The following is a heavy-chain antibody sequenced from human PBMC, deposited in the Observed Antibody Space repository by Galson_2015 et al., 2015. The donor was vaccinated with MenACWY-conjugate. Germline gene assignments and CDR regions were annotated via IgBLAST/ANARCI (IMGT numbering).Heavy chain of an antibody. CDR1: GYTFTGYY. CDR2: INPNSGGT. Sequence: SVKVSCKASGYTFTGYYMHWVRQAPGQGLEWMGWINPNSGGTNYAQKFQGWVTMTRDTSISTAYMELSRLRSDDTAVYYCARDGIAAAGNGRFEGPKNYYYMDVWGKGTTVTVSS. J-gene: IGHJ6*03. D-gene: IGHD6-13*01. V-gene: IGHV1-2*04. CDR3: ARDGIAAAGNGRFEGPKNYYYMDV.